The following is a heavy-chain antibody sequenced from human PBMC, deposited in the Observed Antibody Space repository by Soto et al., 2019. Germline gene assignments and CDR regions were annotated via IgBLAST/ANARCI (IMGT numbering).Heavy chain of an antibody. Sequence: GGSLRLSCAASGFTFDDYGMSWVRQAPGKGLEWVSGINWNGGSTGYADSVKGRFTISRDNAKNSLYLQMNSLRAEDTALYHCVRRSEDNYYYYMDVSGKATTVTVSS. V-gene: IGHV3-20*01. J-gene: IGHJ6*03. D-gene: IGHD2-15*01. CDR3: VRRSEDNYYYYMDV. CDR2: INWNGGST. CDR1: GFTFDDYG.